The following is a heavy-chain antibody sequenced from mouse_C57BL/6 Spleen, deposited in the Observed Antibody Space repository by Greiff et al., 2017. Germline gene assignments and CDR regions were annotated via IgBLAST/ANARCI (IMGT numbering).Heavy chain of an antibody. V-gene: IGHV1-26*01. CDR1: GYTFTDYY. D-gene: IGHD2-3*01. J-gene: IGHJ3*01. Sequence: EVQLQQSGPELVKPGASVKISCKASGYTFTDYYMNWVKQSHGKSLEWIGDINPNNGGTSYNQKFKGKATLTVDKSSSTAYMELRSLTSEDSAVYYCARSHDGYAWFAYWGQGTLVTVSA. CDR3: ARSHDGYAWFAY. CDR2: INPNNGGT.